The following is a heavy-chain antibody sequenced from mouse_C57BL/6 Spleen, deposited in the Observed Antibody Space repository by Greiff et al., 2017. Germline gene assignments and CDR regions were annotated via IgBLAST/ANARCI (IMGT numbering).Heavy chain of an antibody. Sequence: VMLVESGPGLVAPSQSLSITCTVSGFSLTSYAISWVRQPPGKGLEWIGVIWTGGGTNYNSAIKSRLSNSKDNSKSQVFLKMNSLHTDDTARYYCDRKDGSTDYAMDYWGQGTSVTVSS. J-gene: IGHJ4*01. CDR3: DRKDGSTDYAMDY. D-gene: IGHD1-1*01. V-gene: IGHV2-9-1*01. CDR1: GFSLTSYA. CDR2: IWTGGGT.